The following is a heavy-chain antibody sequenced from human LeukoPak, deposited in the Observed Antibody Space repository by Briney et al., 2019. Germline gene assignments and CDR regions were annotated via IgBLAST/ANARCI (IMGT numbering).Heavy chain of an antibody. D-gene: IGHD1-7*01. CDR1: GYTFTSYD. CDR2: MNPNSGNT. J-gene: IGHJ4*02. CDR3: ASPLTGTTRGGFDY. Sequence: ASVKVSCKASGYTFTSYDINWVRQATGQGLGWMGWMNPNSGNTGYAQKFQGRVTMTRNTSISTAYMELSSLRSEDTAVYYCASPLTGTTRGGFDYWGQGTLVTVSS. V-gene: IGHV1-8*01.